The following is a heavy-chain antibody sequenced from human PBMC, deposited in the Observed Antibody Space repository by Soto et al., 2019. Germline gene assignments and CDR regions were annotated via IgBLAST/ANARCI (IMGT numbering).Heavy chain of an antibody. CDR1: GFTFDDYA. CDR3: AKDMRWGVVAATPKGAFDI. Sequence: EVQLVESGGGLVQPGRSLRHSCAASGFTFDDYAMHWVRQAPGKGLEWVSGISWNSGSIGYADSVKGRFTISRDNAKNYLYLQMNSLRAEDKALYYCAKDMRWGVVAATPKGAFDIWGQGTMVTVSS. D-gene: IGHD2-15*01. J-gene: IGHJ3*02. CDR2: ISWNSGSI. V-gene: IGHV3-9*01.